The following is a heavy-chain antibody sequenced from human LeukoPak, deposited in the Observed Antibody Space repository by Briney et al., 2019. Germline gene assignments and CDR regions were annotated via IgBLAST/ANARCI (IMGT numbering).Heavy chain of an antibody. V-gene: IGHV3-74*01. CDR2: INSDGSST. CDR3: ARDPSRPSRFDY. D-gene: IGHD6-6*01. Sequence: PGGSLRLSCAASGFTFSSYWMHWVRQAPGRGLVWVSRINSDGSSTCYADSVEGRFTISRDNAKNTLYLQMNSLRAEDTAVYYCARDPSRPSRFDYWGQGTLVTVSS. CDR1: GFTFSSYW. J-gene: IGHJ4*02.